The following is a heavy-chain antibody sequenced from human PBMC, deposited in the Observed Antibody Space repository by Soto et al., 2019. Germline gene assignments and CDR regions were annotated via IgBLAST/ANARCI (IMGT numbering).Heavy chain of an antibody. CDR2: IYYSGTT. Sequence: PSETLSLTCTVSGGSISSDTYYWGWIRQPPGKGLEWIGNIYYSGTTYYNPSLKSRVAISADTSKNQLSLKLSSVTAADTALYYCARRSRASMNHYDRSNYYYAFDYWGQGTLVTVSS. D-gene: IGHD3-22*01. V-gene: IGHV4-39*01. J-gene: IGHJ4*02. CDR3: ARRSRASMNHYDRSNYYYAFDY. CDR1: GGSISSDTYY.